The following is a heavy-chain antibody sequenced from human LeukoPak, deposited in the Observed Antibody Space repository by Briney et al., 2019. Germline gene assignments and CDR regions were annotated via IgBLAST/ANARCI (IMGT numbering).Heavy chain of an antibody. CDR2: ISSSSSYR. CDR1: GFTFSSYS. CDR3: ARDLRGGFDP. V-gene: IGHV3-21*01. D-gene: IGHD1-26*01. J-gene: IGHJ5*02. Sequence: GGSLRLSCAASGFTFSSYSMNWVRQAPGKGLEWVSSISSSSSYRYYADSVKGRFTISRDNAKNSLYLQMNSLRAEDTAVYYCARDLRGGFDPWGQGTLVTVSS.